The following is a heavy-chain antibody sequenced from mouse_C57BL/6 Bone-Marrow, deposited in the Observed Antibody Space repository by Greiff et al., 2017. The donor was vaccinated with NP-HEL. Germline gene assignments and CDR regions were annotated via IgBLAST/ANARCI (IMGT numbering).Heavy chain of an antibody. CDR3: ARDAGSGYSY. D-gene: IGHD3-2*02. CDR1: GFTFSDFY. V-gene: IGHV7-1*01. CDR2: SRNKANDYTT. Sequence: EVKVVESGGGLVQSGRSLRLSCATSGFTFSDFYMEWVRQAPGKGLEWIAASRNKANDYTTEYSASVKGRFIVSRDTSQSILYLQMNALRAEDTAIYYCARDAGSGYSYWGQGTLVTVSA. J-gene: IGHJ3*01.